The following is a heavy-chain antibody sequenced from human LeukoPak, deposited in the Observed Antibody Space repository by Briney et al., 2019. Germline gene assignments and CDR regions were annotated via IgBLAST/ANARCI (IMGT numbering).Heavy chain of an antibody. D-gene: IGHD2-2*01. CDR2: IYTSGST. CDR1: GGSISSYY. J-gene: IGHJ3*02. Sequence: SETLSLTCTVSGGSISSYYWSWIRQPAGKGLEWIGRIYTSGSTNYNPSLKSRVTMSVDTSKNQFSLKLSSVTAADTAVYYCAREDCSGTSCYSDAFDIWGQGTMVTVSS. CDR3: AREDCSGTSCYSDAFDI. V-gene: IGHV4-4*07.